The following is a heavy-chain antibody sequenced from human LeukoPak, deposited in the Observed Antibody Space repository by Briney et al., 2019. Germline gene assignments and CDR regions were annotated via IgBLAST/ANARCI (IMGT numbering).Heavy chain of an antibody. V-gene: IGHV4-34*01. D-gene: IGHD3-3*01. CDR2: INHSGST. CDR3: ARGLPYDFWSGGKYNWFDP. Sequence: SETLSLTCAVYGGSFSGYYWSWIRQPPGKGLEWIGEINHSGSTNYNPSLKSRVTISVDTSKSQFSLKLSSVTAADTAVYYCARGLPYDFWSGGKYNWFDPWGQGTLVTVSS. CDR1: GGSFSGYY. J-gene: IGHJ5*02.